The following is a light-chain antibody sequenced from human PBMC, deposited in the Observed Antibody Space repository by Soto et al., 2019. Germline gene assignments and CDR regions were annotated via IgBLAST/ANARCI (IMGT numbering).Light chain of an antibody. Sequence: DIQMTQSTSTLSGSVGDRVTITCRASQTISSWLAWYQQKPGKAPKLLIYKASTLKSGVPSRFSGSGSGTDFSLTISSLQPEDFAVYYCQQRSNWPQTFGQGTKVDIK. V-gene: IGKV1-5*03. CDR1: QTISSW. J-gene: IGKJ1*01. CDR3: QQRSNWPQT. CDR2: KAS.